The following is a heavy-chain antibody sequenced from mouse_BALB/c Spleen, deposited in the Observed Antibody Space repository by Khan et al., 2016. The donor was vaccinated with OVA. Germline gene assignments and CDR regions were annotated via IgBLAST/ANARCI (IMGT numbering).Heavy chain of an antibody. D-gene: IGHD2-10*01. CDR1: GFSLTNYG. Sequence: VQLVESGPGLVAPSQSLSITCTISGFSLTNYGVHWVRQPPGKGLEWLVVIWSDGSTTYNSALKSRLTISKDKSESQVFIKMNSLQTDDTAMYFCARQPYYHYNIMDYWGQGTSVTVSS. J-gene: IGHJ4*01. CDR2: IWSDGST. CDR3: ARQPYYHYNIMDY. V-gene: IGHV2-6-1*01.